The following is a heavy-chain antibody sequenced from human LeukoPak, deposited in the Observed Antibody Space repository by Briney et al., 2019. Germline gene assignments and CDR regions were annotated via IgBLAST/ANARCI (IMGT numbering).Heavy chain of an antibody. CDR1: GFTFSSYA. CDR2: ISSSGSTI. J-gene: IGHJ4*02. CDR3: ARQEPWDYFDY. Sequence: GGSLRLSCAASGFTFSSYAMSWIRQAPGKGLEWVSYISSSGSTIYYADSVKGRFTISRDNAKNSLYLQMNSLRAEDTAVYYCARQEPWDYFDYWGQGTLVTVSS. D-gene: IGHD1-26*01. V-gene: IGHV3-11*01.